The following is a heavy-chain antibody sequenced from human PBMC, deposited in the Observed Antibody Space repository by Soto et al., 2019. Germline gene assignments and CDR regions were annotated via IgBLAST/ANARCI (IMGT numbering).Heavy chain of an antibody. CDR2: ISYDGSSR. J-gene: IGHJ3*02. CDR3: AKALLRSGYRVHAFDI. D-gene: IGHD3-22*01. V-gene: IGHV3-30*18. Sequence: GGSLRLSCAASGFSFSSYAMHWVRQAPGKGLEWVAVISYDGSSRYYGDSVEGRFTISRDNTKNTLYVQMNSLTAEDTAVYSCAKALLRSGYRVHAFDIWGQGTMVTVSS. CDR1: GFSFSSYA.